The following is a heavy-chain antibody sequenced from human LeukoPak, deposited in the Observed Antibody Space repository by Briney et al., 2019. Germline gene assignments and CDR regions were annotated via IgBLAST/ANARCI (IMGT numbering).Heavy chain of an antibody. CDR1: GGSISSSSYY. CDR2: IYYSGST. J-gene: IGHJ5*02. D-gene: IGHD3-10*01. CDR3: ARRLASFQYNWFDP. V-gene: IGHV4-39*01. Sequence: ASETLSLTCTVSGGSISSSSYYWGWIRQPPGKGLEWIGSIYYSGSTYYNPSLKSRVTISVDTSKNQFSLKLSSVTAADTAVYYCARRLASFQYNWFDPWGQGTLVTVSS.